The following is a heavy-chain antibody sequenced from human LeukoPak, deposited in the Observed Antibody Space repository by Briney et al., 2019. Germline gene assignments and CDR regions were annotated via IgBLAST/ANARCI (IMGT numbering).Heavy chain of an antibody. CDR2: ISSSGSTI. Sequence: LSLTCAVYGGSFSGYYWSWIRQAPGKGLEWVSYISSSGSTIYYADSVKGRFTISRDNAKNSLYLQVNSLRAEDTAVYYCARRSYYGDYWHYFDYWGQGTLVTVSS. CDR3: ARRSYYGDYWHYFDY. V-gene: IGHV3-11*01. J-gene: IGHJ4*02. D-gene: IGHD4-17*01. CDR1: GGSFSGYY.